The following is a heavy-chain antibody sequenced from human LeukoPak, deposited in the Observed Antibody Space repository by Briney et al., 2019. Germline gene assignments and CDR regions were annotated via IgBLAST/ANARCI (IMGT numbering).Heavy chain of an antibody. V-gene: IGHV4-39*07. Sequence: SETLSLTCTVSGGSISSSSYYWGWIRQPPGKGLEWIGEISHGGTTNYNPSLRSRVAMSLDRANNQFSLSLTSVTAADTAVYYCTRENRPFCPFAYWGQGVLVTVSS. J-gene: IGHJ4*02. CDR2: ISHGGTT. CDR1: GGSISSSSYY. D-gene: IGHD2/OR15-2a*01. CDR3: TRENRPFCPFAY.